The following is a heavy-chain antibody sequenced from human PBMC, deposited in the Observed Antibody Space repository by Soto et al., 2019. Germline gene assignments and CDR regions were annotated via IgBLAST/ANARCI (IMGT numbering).Heavy chain of an antibody. CDR2: IYYSGST. V-gene: IGHV4-31*03. J-gene: IGHJ5*02. Sequence: SETLSLTCTVSGGSISSGGYYWSWIRQHPGKGLEWIGYIYYSGSTYYNPSLKSRVTISVDTSKNQFSLKLSSVTAADTAVYYCARGTTNYGSGPGWFDPWGQGTLVTVSS. D-gene: IGHD3-10*01. CDR3: ARGTTNYGSGPGWFDP. CDR1: GGSISSGGYY.